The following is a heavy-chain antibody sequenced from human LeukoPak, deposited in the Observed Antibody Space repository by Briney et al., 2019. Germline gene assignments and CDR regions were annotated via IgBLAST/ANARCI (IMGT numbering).Heavy chain of an antibody. V-gene: IGHV1-8*03. CDR3: ARETSTGTFDC. CDR2: MNPNSGNT. Sequence: ASGKASCKASGYTFTSYDINWVRQATGQGLEWMGWMNPNSGNTGYAQKFQGRVTITRNTSISTAYMELSSLRSEDTAVYYCARETSTGTFDCWGQGTLVTVSS. D-gene: IGHD4-17*01. CDR1: GYTFTSYD. J-gene: IGHJ4*02.